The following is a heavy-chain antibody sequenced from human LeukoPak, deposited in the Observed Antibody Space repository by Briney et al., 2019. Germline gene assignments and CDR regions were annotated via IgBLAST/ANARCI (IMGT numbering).Heavy chain of an antibody. CDR3: VPFPWLARHYFDY. CDR2: IYSGGST. V-gene: IGHV3-66*01. J-gene: IGHJ4*02. D-gene: IGHD6-19*01. CDR1: GFTVSSNY. Sequence: PGGSLRLSCAASGFTVSSNYMSWVRQAPGTGLEWVSVIYSGGSTYYADSVKGRFTISRDNSKNTLYLQMNSLRAEDTAVYYCVPFPWLARHYFDYWGQGTLVTVSS.